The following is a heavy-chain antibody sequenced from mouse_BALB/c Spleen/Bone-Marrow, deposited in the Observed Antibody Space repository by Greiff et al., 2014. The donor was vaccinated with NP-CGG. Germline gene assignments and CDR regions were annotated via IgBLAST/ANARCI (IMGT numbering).Heavy chain of an antibody. Sequence: VQLQQSGPGLVKPGASMKISCKASYYSFTGYTMNWVKQSHGKNLEWIGLINPYNGGTTYNQKFKGKATLTVDKSSSTAYMELLSLTSEDSAVYYCARSRLPHYYVMDYWGQGTSVTVSS. CDR1: YYSFTGYT. V-gene: IGHV1-26*01. D-gene: IGHD5-1*01. CDR2: INPYNGGT. CDR3: ARSRLPHYYVMDY. J-gene: IGHJ4*01.